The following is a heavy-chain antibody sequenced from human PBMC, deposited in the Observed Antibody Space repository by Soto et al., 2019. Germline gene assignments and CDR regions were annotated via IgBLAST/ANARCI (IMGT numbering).Heavy chain of an antibody. CDR1: GFSVSDSY. D-gene: IGHD4-17*01. V-gene: IGHV3-53*01. CDR2: IYSGGET. CDR3: ARDSISYGPGVNDY. Sequence: DVQLVESGGGLIQPGVSLRLSCAASGFSVSDSYLSWVRQAPGKGLEWVSIIYSGGETYYADSMKGRFTISRDSSNNILYLQMNNLRAEDTAVYYCARDSISYGPGVNDYWGKGTLVTVSS. J-gene: IGHJ4*02.